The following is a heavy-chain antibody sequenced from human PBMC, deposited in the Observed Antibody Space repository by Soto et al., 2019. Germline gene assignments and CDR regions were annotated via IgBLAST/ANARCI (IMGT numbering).Heavy chain of an antibody. Sequence: GGSLRLSCAASGFTFSSYGMHWVRQAPGKGLEWVAVIWYDGSNKYYADSVKGRFTISRDNSKNTLYLQMNSLRAEDTAVYYCAITATYLNYFDIWGQGTMVTVSS. J-gene: IGHJ3*02. D-gene: IGHD5-12*01. CDR1: GFTFSSYG. CDR3: AITATYLNYFDI. CDR2: IWYDGSNK. V-gene: IGHV3-33*01.